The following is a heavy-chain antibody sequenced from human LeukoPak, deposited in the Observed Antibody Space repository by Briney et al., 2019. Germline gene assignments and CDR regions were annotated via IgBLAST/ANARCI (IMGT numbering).Heavy chain of an antibody. J-gene: IGHJ4*02. CDR2: IYTSGST. CDR3: ARGAYCGGDCERPFDY. Sequence: SETLSLTCTVSGGSISSYYWSWIRQPAGKGLEWIGRIYTSGSTNYNPSLKSRVTMSVDTSKNQFSLKLSSVTAADTAVYYCARGAYCGGDCERPFDYWGQGTLVTVSS. CDR1: GGSISSYY. D-gene: IGHD2-21*02. V-gene: IGHV4-4*07.